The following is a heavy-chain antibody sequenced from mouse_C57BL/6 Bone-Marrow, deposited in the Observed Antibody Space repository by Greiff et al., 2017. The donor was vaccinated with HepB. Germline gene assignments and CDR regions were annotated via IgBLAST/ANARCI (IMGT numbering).Heavy chain of an antibody. Sequence: EVQLVESGGGLVKPGGSLKLSCAASGFTFSSYAMSWVRQTPEKRLEWVATISDGGSYTYYPDNVKGRFTISRDNAKNNLYLQMSHLKSEDTAMYYCARDDRYEGAMDYWGQGTSVTVSS. CDR1: GFTFSSYA. CDR3: ARDDRYEGAMDY. V-gene: IGHV5-4*01. J-gene: IGHJ4*01. D-gene: IGHD2-3*01. CDR2: ISDGGSYT.